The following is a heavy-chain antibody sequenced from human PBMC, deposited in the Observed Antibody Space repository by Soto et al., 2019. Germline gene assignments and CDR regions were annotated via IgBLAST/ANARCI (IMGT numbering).Heavy chain of an antibody. J-gene: IGHJ5*02. CDR3: AKELGARINWFDP. CDR1: GFTFSSYA. V-gene: IGHV3-30-3*01. D-gene: IGHD7-27*01. CDR2: ISYDGSNK. Sequence: GGSLRLSCAASGFTFSSYAMHWVRQAPGKGLEWVAVISYDGSNKYYADSVKGRFTISRDNSKNTLYLQMNSLRAEDTAVYYCAKELGARINWFDPWGQGTLVTVSS.